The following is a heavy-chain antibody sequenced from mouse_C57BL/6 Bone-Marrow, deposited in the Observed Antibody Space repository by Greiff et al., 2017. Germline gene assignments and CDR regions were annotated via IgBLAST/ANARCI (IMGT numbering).Heavy chain of an antibody. J-gene: IGHJ2*01. D-gene: IGHD1-1*01. CDR1: GYTFTSYW. V-gene: IGHV1-64*01. Sequence: QVQLKQPGAELVKPGASVKLSCKASGYTFTSYWMHWVKQRPGQGLEWIGMIHPNSGSTNYNEKFKSKATLTVDKSSSTAYMQLSSLTSEDSAVYYCAREFYYYGSSYDYFDYWGQGTTLTVSS. CDR2: IHPNSGST. CDR3: AREFYYYGSSYDYFDY.